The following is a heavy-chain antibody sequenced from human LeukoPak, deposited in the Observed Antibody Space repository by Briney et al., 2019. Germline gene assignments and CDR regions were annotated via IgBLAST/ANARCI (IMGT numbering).Heavy chain of an antibody. V-gene: IGHV4-30-4*08. J-gene: IGHJ4*02. Sequence: SETLSLTCTVSGGSISSGDYYWSWIRQPPGKGLEWIGYIYYSGSTYYNPSLKSRVTISVDTSKNQFSLKLSSVTAADTAVYYCARVAGWAKYCTNGVCINSRNDYWGQGTLVTVSS. CDR1: GGSISSGDYY. D-gene: IGHD2-8*01. CDR3: ARVAGWAKYCTNGVCINSRNDY. CDR2: IYYSGST.